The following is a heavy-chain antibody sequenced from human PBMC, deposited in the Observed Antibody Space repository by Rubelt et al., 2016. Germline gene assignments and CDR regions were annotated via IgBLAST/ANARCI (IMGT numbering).Heavy chain of an antibody. CDR3: AKGNLQLWSHTDY. Sequence: EVQLVESGGGLVQPGGSLRLACAASGFTFSTYSMNWVRQAPGKGLEWVSGISGGGASTYYADSVKGRFTISRDNSKNTLKLQMNSLRAEDTAVYYCAKGNLQLWSHTDYWGQGTLVTVSS. V-gene: IGHV3-23*04. CDR2: ISGGGAST. D-gene: IGHD5-18*01. CDR1: GFTFSTYS. J-gene: IGHJ4*02.